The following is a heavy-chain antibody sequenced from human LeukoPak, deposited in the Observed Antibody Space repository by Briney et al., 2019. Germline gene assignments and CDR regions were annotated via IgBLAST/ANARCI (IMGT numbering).Heavy chain of an antibody. J-gene: IGHJ6*02. CDR2: ISAYNGNT. V-gene: IGHV1-18*01. D-gene: IGHD5-18*01. Sequence: GGSVQVSCQASGYTFTSYGISWVRQAPGQGLEWMGWISAYNGNTNYAQKLQGRVTMTTDTSTSTAYMELRSLRSDDTAVYYCARGLIQLWSPLDYYGMDVWGQGTTVTVSS. CDR1: GYTFTSYG. CDR3: ARGLIQLWSPLDYYGMDV.